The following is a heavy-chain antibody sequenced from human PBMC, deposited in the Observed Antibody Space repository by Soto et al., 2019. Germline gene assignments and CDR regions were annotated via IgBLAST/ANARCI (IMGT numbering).Heavy chain of an antibody. CDR3: AKDRQPDGFWPFDH. CDR2: VTQDGGS. V-gene: IGHV3-23*01. Sequence: EVQLLESGGGLVQPGGSLRLSCAASGFTLSAYTMSWVRQAPGKGLEWVSGVTQDGGSLYADSVRGRFTISRDNSKNTVYLQMNSMRTEDTAMYYCAKDRQPDGFWPFDHWGQGTLIIVSS. CDR1: GFTLSAYT. D-gene: IGHD3-3*01. J-gene: IGHJ4*01.